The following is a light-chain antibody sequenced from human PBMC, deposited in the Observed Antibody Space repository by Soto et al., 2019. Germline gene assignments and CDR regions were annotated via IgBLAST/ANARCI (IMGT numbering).Light chain of an antibody. CDR2: GAS. V-gene: IGKV3-20*01. CDR1: QSVRSSY. CDR3: QKYGGSPWT. J-gene: IGKJ1*01. Sequence: DIVLTQSPGTLSLSPGERATLSCRASQSVRSSYLAWYQQKPGQAPRLLIYGASSRATGIPDRFSGSGSGTDFTLTIARLEPEDFAVYYCQKYGGSPWTFGQGTKVDIK.